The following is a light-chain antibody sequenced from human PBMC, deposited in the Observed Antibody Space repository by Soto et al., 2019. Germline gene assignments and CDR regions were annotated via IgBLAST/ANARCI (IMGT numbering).Light chain of an antibody. J-gene: IGKJ2*01. CDR3: MQDLQTPYT. Sequence: DIVMTQSPLSLPVTPGEPAFISCRSSQSLLHSNGYNYLDWYLQKPGQSPQLLIYLGPNRASGVPDRFSASGSGTDFTLKISRVGVEDVGIYYCMQDLQTPYTFGQGTKLEIK. CDR1: QSLLHSNGYNY. CDR2: LGP. V-gene: IGKV2-28*01.